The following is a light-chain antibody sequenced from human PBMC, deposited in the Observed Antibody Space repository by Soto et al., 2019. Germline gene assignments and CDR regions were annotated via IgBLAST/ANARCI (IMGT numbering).Light chain of an antibody. CDR3: FSYAGSRV. Sequence: QSVLTQPRSVSGSPGQSVTISCTGTSSDVGGYDYVSWYQQHPGKAPKLMIFDVNKRPSGVPDRFSGSKSGNTASLTISGLQAEDEADYSCFSYAGSRVFGGGTKXXVL. CDR2: DVN. J-gene: IGLJ2*01. CDR1: SSDVGGYDY. V-gene: IGLV2-11*01.